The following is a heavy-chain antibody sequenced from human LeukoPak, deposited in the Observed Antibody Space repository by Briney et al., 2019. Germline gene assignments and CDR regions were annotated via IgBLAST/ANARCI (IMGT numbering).Heavy chain of an antibody. Sequence: PSETLSLTCTVSGDSINSYYWSWLRQPPGKGLEWIGYDYYSGSTNYNPSLKSRVTISVGTSKNQFSLKLTSVTAADTAVYYCARLGGYYFDYWGQGALVAVSS. V-gene: IGHV4-59*01. CDR1: GDSINSYY. J-gene: IGHJ4*02. CDR2: DYYSGST. D-gene: IGHD3-22*01. CDR3: ARLGGYYFDY.